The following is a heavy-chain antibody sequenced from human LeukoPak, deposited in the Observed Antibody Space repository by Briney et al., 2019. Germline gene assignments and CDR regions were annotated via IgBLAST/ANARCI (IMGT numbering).Heavy chain of an antibody. V-gene: IGHV3-30*18. CDR2: ISYDGSSK. CDR3: AKANLGYSYGLGDFDL. Sequence: GGSLRLSCAASGFTFSSCGIHWVRQAPGKGLEWVAVISYDGSSKYYADSVKGRFTISRDNSKNTLYLQMNSLRVEDTAVYYCAKANLGYSYGLGDFDLWGRGTLVTVSS. CDR1: GFTFSSCG. D-gene: IGHD5-18*01. J-gene: IGHJ2*01.